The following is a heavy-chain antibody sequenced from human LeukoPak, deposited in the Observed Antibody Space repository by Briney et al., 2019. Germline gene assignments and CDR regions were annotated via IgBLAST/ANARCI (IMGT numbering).Heavy chain of an antibody. D-gene: IGHD3-10*01. J-gene: IGHJ4*02. CDR3: AREASRAGTYYFDY. Sequence: SETLSLTCTVSGGSISSYYWSWVRQPPGKGLEWIGYIYYSGSTNYNPSLKSRVTISVDTSKNQFSLKLRSVTAADTAVYFCAREASRAGTYYFDYWGQGTLLTVSS. CDR1: GGSISSYY. V-gene: IGHV4-59*01. CDR2: IYYSGST.